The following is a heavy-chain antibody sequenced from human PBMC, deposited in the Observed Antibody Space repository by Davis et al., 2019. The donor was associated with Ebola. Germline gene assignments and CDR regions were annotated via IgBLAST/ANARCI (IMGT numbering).Heavy chain of an antibody. CDR1: GFTFSDYS. V-gene: IGHV3-21*01. J-gene: IGHJ6*02. Sequence: GESLKISCAASGFTFSDYSMNWVRQAPGKGLEWASSISSSSSYIYYADSVKGRFTISRDNAKNSLYLQMNSLRAEDTAVYYCARDPLGYCSGGSCPPFLTKYGMDVWGQGTTVTVSS. D-gene: IGHD2-15*01. CDR2: ISSSSSYI. CDR3: ARDPLGYCSGGSCPPFLTKYGMDV.